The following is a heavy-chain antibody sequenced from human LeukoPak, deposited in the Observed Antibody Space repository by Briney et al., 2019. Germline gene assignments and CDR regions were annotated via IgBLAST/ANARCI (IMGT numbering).Heavy chain of an antibody. D-gene: IGHD3-22*01. CDR1: GGTFSSYA. V-gene: IGHV1-69*05. J-gene: IGHJ4*02. Sequence: SVKVSCKASGGTFSSYAISWVRQAPGQGLEWMGGIIPIFGTANYAQKFQGRVTITTDESTSTAYMELSSLRSEDTAVYYCARLVTSGDSSGYYVDYWGQGTLVTVSS. CDR2: IIPIFGTA. CDR3: ARLVTSGDSSGYYVDY.